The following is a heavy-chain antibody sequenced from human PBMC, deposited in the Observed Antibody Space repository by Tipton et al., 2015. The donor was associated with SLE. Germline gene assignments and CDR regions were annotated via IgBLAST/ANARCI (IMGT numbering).Heavy chain of an antibody. CDR1: GFTVSDNY. Sequence: SLRLSCAASGFTVSDNYMAWVRQSPGKGLEWVSLIHSGGSIYYSDSVRGRFTVSRDTSKNTVYVQMDNLRAEDTSLYYCARARKGATNKYDHKFYFDSWGQGTLVTVSS. CDR2: IHSGGSI. D-gene: IGHD5-24*01. V-gene: IGHV3-66*01. CDR3: ARARKGATNKYDHKFYFDS. J-gene: IGHJ4*02.